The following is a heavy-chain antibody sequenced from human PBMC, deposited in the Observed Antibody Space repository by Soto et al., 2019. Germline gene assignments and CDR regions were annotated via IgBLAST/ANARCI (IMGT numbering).Heavy chain of an antibody. CDR1: GFTFSNYG. Sequence: SLRLSCVGSGFTFSNYGMNWVRPPPGKGLEWVALISDDGDKRYYADSVRGRLIISRDNSKDTLSLQMNRLGPEGIAVYFCAKARVGIVGPNSFDYCGQGPPVTV. CDR2: ISDDGDKR. V-gene: IGHV3-30*18. D-gene: IGHD1-26*01. CDR3: AKARVGIVGPNSFDY. J-gene: IGHJ4*02.